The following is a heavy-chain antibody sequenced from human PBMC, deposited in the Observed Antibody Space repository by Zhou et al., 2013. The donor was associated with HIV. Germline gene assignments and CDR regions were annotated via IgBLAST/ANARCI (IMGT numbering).Heavy chain of an antibody. CDR1: TYTFIGYY. CDR2: INPKSGGT. CDR3: ARSHKWLQLRYQGNFDY. Sequence: QVQLVQSGAEMKKPGASVKVSCKVSTYTFIGYYIYWVRQAPGQGLEWMGWINPKSGGTNYAQDFQGRLTMTRDTSITTVYMELKRLTSEDTAMYFCARSHKWLQLRYQGNFDYWGQGTVVTVSS. V-gene: IGHV1-2*02. J-gene: IGHJ4*02. D-gene: IGHD5-12*01.